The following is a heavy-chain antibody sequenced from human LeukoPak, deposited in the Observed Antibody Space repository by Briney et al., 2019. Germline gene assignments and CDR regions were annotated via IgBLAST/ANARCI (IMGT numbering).Heavy chain of an antibody. CDR1: GGSFSNYY. CDR3: AVRIAGANYSGY. Sequence: KASETLSLTCAVYGGSFSNYYWSWVRQPPGKGLEWIGEINHSGSTNYNPFLKSRVTISVDTSKNQFSLKLSSVTAADTAVFYCAVRIAGANYSGYWGQGTLDTVSS. J-gene: IGHJ4*02. V-gene: IGHV4-34*01. CDR2: INHSGST. D-gene: IGHD1-26*01.